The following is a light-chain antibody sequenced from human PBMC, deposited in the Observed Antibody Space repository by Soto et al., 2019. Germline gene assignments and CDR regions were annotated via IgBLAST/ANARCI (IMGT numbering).Light chain of an antibody. CDR3: QQYNSWTSYT. Sequence: DIQMTQSPSTLSASVGDRVTITCRASQGISRWLAWYQQKPGKPPKLLVYKASTLETGVPSRFSGSGSGTEFTLTISSLQPDDFATYYCQQYNSWTSYTFGQGTKLEIK. CDR2: KAS. J-gene: IGKJ2*01. CDR1: QGISRW. V-gene: IGKV1-5*03.